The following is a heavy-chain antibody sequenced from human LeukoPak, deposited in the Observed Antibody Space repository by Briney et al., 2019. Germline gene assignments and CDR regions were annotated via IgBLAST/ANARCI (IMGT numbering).Heavy chain of an antibody. J-gene: IGHJ4*02. D-gene: IGHD3-22*01. V-gene: IGHV4-4*07. CDR1: GGSFSSYY. CDR2: IYTSGST. CDR3: ARDGYYYDSSGYYEKMYYFDY. Sequence: SETLSLTCTVSGGSFSSYYWSWIRQPAGKGLEWIGRIYTSGSTNYNPSLKSRVTMSVDTSENQFSLKLSSVTAADTAVYYCARDGYYYDSSGYYEKMYYFDYWGQGTLVTVSS.